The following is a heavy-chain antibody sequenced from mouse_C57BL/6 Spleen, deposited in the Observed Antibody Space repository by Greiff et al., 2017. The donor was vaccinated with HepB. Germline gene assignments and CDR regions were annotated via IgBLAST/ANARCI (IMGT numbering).Heavy chain of an antibody. CDR2: IYPRSGNT. CDR3: ADPHFAY. V-gene: IGHV1-81*01. CDR1: GYTFTSYG. J-gene: IGHJ3*01. Sequence: VKLQQSGAELARPGASVKLSCKASGYTFTSYGISWVKQRTGQGLEWIGEIYPRSGNTYYNEKFKGKATLTADKSSSTAYMELRSLTSEDSAVYFCADPHFAYWGQGTLVTVSA.